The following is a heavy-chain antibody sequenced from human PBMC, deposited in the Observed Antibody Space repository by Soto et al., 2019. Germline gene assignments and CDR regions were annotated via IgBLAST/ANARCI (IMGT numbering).Heavy chain of an antibody. D-gene: IGHD3-9*01. V-gene: IGHV1-18*01. CDR1: GYTFTSHG. Sequence: QAQLVQSGAEVKKPGASVKVSCKASGYTFTSHGISWVRQAPGPGLEWMGWFSTYNGNTNYAQKLQGRVTITTATSTSTAYMELRSLTPDNTAVYSCPSAVQYDILAVYYADYYYYGVAVWGQGTTVTVPS. J-gene: IGHJ6*02. CDR3: PSAVQYDILAVYYADYYYYGVAV. CDR2: FSTYNGNT.